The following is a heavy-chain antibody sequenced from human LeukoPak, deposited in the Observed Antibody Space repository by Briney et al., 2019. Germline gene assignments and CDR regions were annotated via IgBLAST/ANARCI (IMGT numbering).Heavy chain of an antibody. V-gene: IGHV4-61*02. Sequence: PSETLSLTCTVSGGSISSGSYYWSWIRQPAGKGLEWIGRIYTSGSTNYNPSLKSRVTISVDTSKNQFALKLSSVTAADTAVYYCARVPDAFDIWGQGTMVTVSS. J-gene: IGHJ3*02. CDR3: ARVPDAFDI. CDR1: GGSISSGSYY. CDR2: IYTSGST.